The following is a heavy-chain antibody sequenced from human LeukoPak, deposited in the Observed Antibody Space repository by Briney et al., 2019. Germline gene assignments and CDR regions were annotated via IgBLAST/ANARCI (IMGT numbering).Heavy chain of an antibody. J-gene: IGHJ4*02. CDR2: INHSGST. D-gene: IGHD6-19*01. Sequence: SETLSLTCAVYGGSFSGYYWSWIRQPPGKGLEWIGEINHSGSTNYNPSLKSRVTISVDTSKNQFSLKLSSVTAADTAVYYCARMLRQWLIGGFGYWGQGTLVTVSS. V-gene: IGHV4-34*01. CDR1: GGSFSGYY. CDR3: ARMLRQWLIGGFGY.